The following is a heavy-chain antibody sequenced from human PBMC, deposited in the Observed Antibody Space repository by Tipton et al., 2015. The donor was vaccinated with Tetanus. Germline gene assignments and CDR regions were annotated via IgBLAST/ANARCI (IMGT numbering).Heavy chain of an antibody. Sequence: QSGAEVKKPGASVKVSCKASGYTFTSYGISWERQAPGQGLEWMGWVSSYNGNTNYAQKLQGRVTMTIDTSTITAYMELRSLRSDDTAVYYCAGGVRYYYDSSGYYWDQGTLVTVSS. V-gene: IGHV1-18*01. CDR1: GYTFTSYG. J-gene: IGHJ4*02. CDR2: VSSYNGNT. D-gene: IGHD3-22*01. CDR3: AGGVRYYYDSSGYY.